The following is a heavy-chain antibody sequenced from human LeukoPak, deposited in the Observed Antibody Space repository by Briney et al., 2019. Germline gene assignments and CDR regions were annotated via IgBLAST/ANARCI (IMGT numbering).Heavy chain of an antibody. D-gene: IGHD4-11*01. CDR1: GGTFSSYA. V-gene: IGHV1-69*04. CDR2: IIPILGIA. J-gene: IGHJ5*02. Sequence: SVKVSCKASGGTFSSYAISWVRQAPGQGLEWMGRIIPILGIANYAQKFQGRVTITADKSTSTAYMELSSLRSEDTAVYYCARANSNYLNWFDPWGQGTLVTVSS. CDR3: ARANSNYLNWFDP.